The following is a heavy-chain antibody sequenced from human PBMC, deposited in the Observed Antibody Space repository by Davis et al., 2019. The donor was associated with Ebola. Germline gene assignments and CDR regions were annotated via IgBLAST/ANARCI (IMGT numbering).Heavy chain of an antibody. D-gene: IGHD5-24*01. Sequence: MPSETLSLTCTVSGGSFSSSSYYWAWIRQPPGKGLEWIGEINHSGSTNYNPSLKSRVTISVDTSKNQFSLKLGSVTAADTAVYYCARHVVGRVAGGSIDHWGQGTLVTVSS. CDR3: ARHVVGRVAGGSIDH. J-gene: IGHJ4*02. CDR1: GGSFSSSSYY. V-gene: IGHV4-39*01. CDR2: INHSGST.